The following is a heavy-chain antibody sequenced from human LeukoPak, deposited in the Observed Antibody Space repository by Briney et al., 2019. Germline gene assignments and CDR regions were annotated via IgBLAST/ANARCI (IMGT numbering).Heavy chain of an antibody. CDR3: ASEKRVVVPAATAPYMDV. Sequence: PAGSLRLSCAASGFTFDDYGMIRVRQAPGKELEGVTSINWNGGSTGYADAVKGRFTISIDNAKYSLYLQMNRLRLEDTALYYCASEKRVVVPAATAPYMDVWGKGTTVSVSS. CDR1: GFTFDDYG. D-gene: IGHD2-2*01. V-gene: IGHV3-20*04. J-gene: IGHJ6*03. CDR2: INWNGGST.